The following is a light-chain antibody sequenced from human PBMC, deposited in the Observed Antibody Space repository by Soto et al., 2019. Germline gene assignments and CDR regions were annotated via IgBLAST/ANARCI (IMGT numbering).Light chain of an antibody. Sequence: QSVLTQPPSASGTPGQRVTISCSGSSSNIGSNTISWYQQLPGTAPKLLVYANDQRPSGVPDRFSGSKSGTSASLAISGLQSEDEADYYCAAWDDSLNGYYVFGPGTKVTVL. CDR3: AAWDDSLNGYYV. J-gene: IGLJ1*01. CDR1: SSNIGSNT. V-gene: IGLV1-44*01. CDR2: AND.